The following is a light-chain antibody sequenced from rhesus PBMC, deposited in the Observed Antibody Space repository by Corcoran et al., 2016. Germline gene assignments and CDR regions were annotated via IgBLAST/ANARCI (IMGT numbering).Light chain of an antibody. Sequence: DIQMTKSPSSLSASVGDTVTITCRASQRISNWLAWYQQKPGKAPKLLIYRASSLQSGVPSRFTASGSGADFTLTISSLQSEDFATYYCQRYSSSPLTFGGGTKLEVK. CDR3: QRYSSSPLT. J-gene: IGKJ4*01. V-gene: IGKV1-22*01. CDR1: QRISNW. CDR2: RAS.